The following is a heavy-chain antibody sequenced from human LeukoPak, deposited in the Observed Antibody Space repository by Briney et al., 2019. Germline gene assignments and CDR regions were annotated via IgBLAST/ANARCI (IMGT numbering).Heavy chain of an antibody. D-gene: IGHD3-22*01. V-gene: IGHV3-21*01. Sequence: GGSLRLSCAASGITFNTYTMNWVRQAPGKGLEWVSSVSSSSSYIYYAASVKGRFTISRDNAKNSLYLQMNSLRAEDTAVYYCARDGYYDSSGYYFYFDYWGQGTLVTVSS. J-gene: IGHJ4*02. CDR2: VSSSSSYI. CDR3: ARDGYYDSSGYYFYFDY. CDR1: GITFNTYT.